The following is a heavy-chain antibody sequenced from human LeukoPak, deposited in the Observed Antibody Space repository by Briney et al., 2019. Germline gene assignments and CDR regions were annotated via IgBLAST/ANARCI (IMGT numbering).Heavy chain of an antibody. V-gene: IGHV1-18*01. Sequence: ASVKVSCKASGYTFTSYAMHWVRQAPGQRLEWMGWISAYNGNTNYAQKLQGRVTMTTDTSTSTAYMELRSLRSDDTAVYYCARDYRSGSHRFDYWGQGTLVTVSS. D-gene: IGHD3-3*01. CDR2: ISAYNGNT. CDR1: GYTFTSYA. J-gene: IGHJ4*02. CDR3: ARDYRSGSHRFDY.